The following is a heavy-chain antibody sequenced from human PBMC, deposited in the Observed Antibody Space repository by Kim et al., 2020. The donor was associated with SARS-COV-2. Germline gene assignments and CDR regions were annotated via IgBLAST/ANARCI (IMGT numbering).Heavy chain of an antibody. CDR1: GGSISSSSYY. J-gene: IGHJ4*02. CDR3: ARQGYDILTGYYMYYFDY. Sequence: SETLSLTCTVSGGSISSSSYYWGWIRQPPGKGLEWIGSIYYSGSTYYNPSLKSRVTISVDTSKNQFSLKLSSVTAADTAVYYCARQGYDILTGYYMYYFDYWGQGTLVTVSS. CDR2: IYYSGST. V-gene: IGHV4-39*01. D-gene: IGHD3-9*01.